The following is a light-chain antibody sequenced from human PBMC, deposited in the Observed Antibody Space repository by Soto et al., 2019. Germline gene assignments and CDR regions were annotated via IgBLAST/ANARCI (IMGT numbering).Light chain of an antibody. Sequence: EIVLTQSPATLSLSPGERATLSCRASQSVSSYLAWYQQKPGQAPRLLIYDASNRATGIPARFSGSGSGTDFTRTISCLEPEDFAVYYCQQRSNWPTFGPGTKVDIK. CDR3: QQRSNWPT. CDR1: QSVSSY. J-gene: IGKJ3*01. CDR2: DAS. V-gene: IGKV3-11*01.